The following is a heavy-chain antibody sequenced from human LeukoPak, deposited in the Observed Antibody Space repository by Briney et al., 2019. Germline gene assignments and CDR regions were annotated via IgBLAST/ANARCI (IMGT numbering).Heavy chain of an antibody. CDR2: IIPILGIA. D-gene: IGHD3-22*01. CDR3: ARADPDSSGYYRDY. Sequence: RIIPILGIANYAQKFQGRVTITADKSTSTAYMELSSLRSEDTAVYYCARADPDSSGYYRDYWGQGTLVTVSS. V-gene: IGHV1-69*04. J-gene: IGHJ4*02.